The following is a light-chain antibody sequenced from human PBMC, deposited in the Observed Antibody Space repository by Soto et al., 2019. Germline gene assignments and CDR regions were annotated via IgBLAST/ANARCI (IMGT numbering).Light chain of an antibody. CDR3: QHQG. J-gene: IGKJ2*03. CDR1: QSISSW. CDR2: KAS. V-gene: IGKV1-5*03. Sequence: DIRMTQSPSTLSASVGDRVTITCRASQSISSWLAWYQQKPGKAPKLLIYKASSLESGVPSRFSGSGSGTEFTLTISSLQPDDFATYYCQHQGFGQGTKLEIK.